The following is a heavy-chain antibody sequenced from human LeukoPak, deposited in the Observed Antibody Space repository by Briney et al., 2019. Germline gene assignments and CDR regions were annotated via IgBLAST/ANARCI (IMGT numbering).Heavy chain of an antibody. CDR3: ARGLGDYNTDWFPVSGY. J-gene: IGHJ4*02. Sequence: GSSVKVSCKASGGTFSSYAISWVRQAPGQGLEWMGRIIPILGIANYAQKFQGRVTITADKSTSTAYMELSSLESEDTAIYYCARGLGDYNTDWFPVSGYWGQGTLVTVSS. CDR2: IIPILGIA. D-gene: IGHD3-9*01. V-gene: IGHV1-69*04. CDR1: GGTFSSYA.